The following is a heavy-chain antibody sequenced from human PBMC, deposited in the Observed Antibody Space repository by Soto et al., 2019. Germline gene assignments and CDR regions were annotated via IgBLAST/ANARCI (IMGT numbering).Heavy chain of an antibody. CDR1: GGSLSSYY. D-gene: IGHD5-18*01. J-gene: IGHJ5*02. CDR2: VYYSGNT. Sequence: TSETLSLTCTVSGGSLSSYYWTWIRQPPGKGLEWIGYVYYSGNTNYNPSLKSRVTISVDTSKNQFSLKLSSVTAADTAVYYCARLVWSYGTWFDPWGQGTLVTVSS. CDR3: ARLVWSYGTWFDP. V-gene: IGHV4-59*08.